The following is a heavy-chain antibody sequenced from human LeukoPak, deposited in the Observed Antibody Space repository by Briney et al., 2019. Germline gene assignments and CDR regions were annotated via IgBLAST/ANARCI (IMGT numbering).Heavy chain of an antibody. CDR2: INPNSGGT. CDR3: ARASMVRGRSFGY. D-gene: IGHD3-10*01. J-gene: IGHJ4*02. V-gene: IGHV1-2*02. CDR1: GYTFTGYY. Sequence: ASVKVSCKASGYTFTGYYMHWVRQAPGQGLEWMGWINPNSGGTNYAQKFQGRVTMTRDTSISTAYMDLSRLRSDDTAVYYCARASMVRGRSFGYWGQGTLVTVSS.